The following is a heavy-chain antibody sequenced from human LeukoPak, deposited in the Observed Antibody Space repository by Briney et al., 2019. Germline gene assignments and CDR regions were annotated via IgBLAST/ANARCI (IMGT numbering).Heavy chain of an antibody. D-gene: IGHD5-12*01. J-gene: IGHJ3*02. CDR1: GYTFTSYY. CDR2: INPSGGST. Sequence: ASVKVSCKASGYTFTSYYMHWVRQAPGQGLEWMGIINPSGGSTSYAQKFQGRVTMTRDMSTSTVYMELSSLRSEDTAVYYCARDDIVATSTVDAFGIWGQGTMVTVSS. V-gene: IGHV1-46*01. CDR3: ARDDIVATSTVDAFGI.